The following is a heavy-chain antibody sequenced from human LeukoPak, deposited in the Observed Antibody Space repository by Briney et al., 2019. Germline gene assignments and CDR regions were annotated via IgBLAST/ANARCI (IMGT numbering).Heavy chain of an antibody. CDR3: ARDGAFDWLSYY. CDR1: GFTFSTYA. V-gene: IGHV3-23*01. D-gene: IGHD3-9*01. Sequence: GGSLRLSCAAAGFTFSTYAMSWVRQAPGKGLEWVSAISGSGGSTYYADPVKGRFTISRDNSKNTLYLQMNSLRAEDTAVYYCARDGAFDWLSYYWGQGTLVTVSS. J-gene: IGHJ4*02. CDR2: ISGSGGST.